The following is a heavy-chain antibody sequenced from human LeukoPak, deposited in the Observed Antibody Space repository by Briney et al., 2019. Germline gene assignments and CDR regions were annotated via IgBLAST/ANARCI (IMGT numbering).Heavy chain of an antibody. Sequence: PSETLSLTCTVSGGSISSSSYYWGWIRQPPGKGLEWIGSFYYSGSTYYNPSLKSRVTISVDTSKNQFSLKLSSVTAADTAVYYCAAGVPAAGDYWGQGTLVTVSS. CDR3: AAGVPAAGDY. J-gene: IGHJ4*02. CDR1: GGSISSSSYY. CDR2: FYYSGST. V-gene: IGHV4-39*07. D-gene: IGHD2-2*01.